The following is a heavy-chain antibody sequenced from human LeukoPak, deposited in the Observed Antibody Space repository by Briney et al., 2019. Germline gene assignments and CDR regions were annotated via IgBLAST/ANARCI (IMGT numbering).Heavy chain of an antibody. CDR1: GFTFSDYY. V-gene: IGHV3-11*01. J-gene: IGHJ4*02. CDR2: ISSSGSTI. Sequence: GSLRLSCAASGFTFSDYYMSWIRQAPGKGLEWVSYISSSGSTIYYADSVKGRFAISRDNAKNSLYLQMNSLRAEDTAVYYCASGVEMATINDFDYWGQGTLVTVSS. CDR3: ASGVEMATINDFDY. D-gene: IGHD5-24*01.